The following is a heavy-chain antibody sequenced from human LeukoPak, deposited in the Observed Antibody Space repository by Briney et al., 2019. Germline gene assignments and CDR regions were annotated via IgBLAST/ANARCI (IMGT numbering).Heavy chain of an antibody. CDR2: IWYDGSNK. V-gene: IGHV3-33*01. J-gene: IGHJ4*02. D-gene: IGHD3-9*01. CDR1: GFTFSSYG. CDR3: ARGADILTGYYDY. Sequence: GGSLRLSCAASGFTFSSYGMHWVRQAPGKGLEWVAVIWYDGSNKYYADSVKGRFTISRDNSKNTLYLQMNSLRAEDTAVYHCARGADILTGYYDYWGQGTLVTVSS.